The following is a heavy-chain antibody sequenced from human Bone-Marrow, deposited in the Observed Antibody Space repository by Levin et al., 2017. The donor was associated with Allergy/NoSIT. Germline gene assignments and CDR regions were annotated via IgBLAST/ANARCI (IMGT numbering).Heavy chain of an antibody. J-gene: IGHJ6*02. V-gene: IGHV1-69*06. Sequence: SVKVSCKASGGTLSSYAISWVRQAPGQGLEWMGGIVPIFDSVNYPLKFQGRVTITADKSTGTAYMELSSLRSEDTATYYCARDGSWAVDGVYNQGMDVWGQGTTVTVSS. CDR2: IVPIFDSV. CDR1: GGTLSSYA. CDR3: ARDGSWAVDGVYNQGMDV. D-gene: IGHD5-24*01.